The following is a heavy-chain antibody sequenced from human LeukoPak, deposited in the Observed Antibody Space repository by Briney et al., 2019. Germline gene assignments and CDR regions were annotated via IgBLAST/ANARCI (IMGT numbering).Heavy chain of an antibody. CDR1: GFTFGNYA. Sequence: GLSLRLSCTASGFTFGNYAMSWVRQAPGKGLEWVGYIRSKAYGGTTEYAASVKGRFTISRDDSKNIAYLQMNSLKTDDTAVYYCVRYVALWHYFDYWGQGTLVTVSS. CDR2: IRSKAYGGTT. CDR3: VRYVALWHYFDY. V-gene: IGHV3-49*04. D-gene: IGHD5-12*01. J-gene: IGHJ4*02.